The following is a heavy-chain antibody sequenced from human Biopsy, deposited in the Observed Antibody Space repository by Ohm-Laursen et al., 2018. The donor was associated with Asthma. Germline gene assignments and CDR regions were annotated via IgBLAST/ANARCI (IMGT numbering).Heavy chain of an antibody. D-gene: IGHD2-2*01. J-gene: IGHJ4*02. CDR2: INSVFGTT. Sequence: ASVKVSCKSLGGTFNTYVIGWVRQATGQGLEWMGGINSVFGTTTYPQKFQDRVTITADDSTGTVYMELSSLRSEDTAVYYCARKAGSCISRTCYSLDFWGQGTLVTVSS. V-gene: IGHV1-69*13. CDR1: GGTFNTYV. CDR3: ARKAGSCISRTCYSLDF.